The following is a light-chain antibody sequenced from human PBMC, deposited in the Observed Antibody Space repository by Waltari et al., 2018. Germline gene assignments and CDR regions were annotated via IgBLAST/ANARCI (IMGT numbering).Light chain of an antibody. CDR1: QSVSRA. J-gene: IGKJ1*01. Sequence: EIVLTQSPGTPSLSPGERATLSCTASQSVSRAVAWYQQKPGQAPRLLISAASTRATGVPDRVSGSGSGTDFSLTSSRLDPEDFAVYYCQHYVNLPVTFGQGTKVEI. CDR2: AAS. CDR3: QHYVNLPVT. V-gene: IGKV3-20*01.